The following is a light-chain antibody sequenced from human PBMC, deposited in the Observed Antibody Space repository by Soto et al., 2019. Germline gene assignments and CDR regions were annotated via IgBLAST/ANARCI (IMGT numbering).Light chain of an antibody. CDR2: DAS. V-gene: IGKV1-5*01. CDR3: QQYTNTNKPWM. CDR1: QTICTW. J-gene: IGKJ1*01. Sequence: DIQVTQSPPTLSASVGDRVTITCRASQTICTWMAWYQQKPGKAPKLLVYDASTLQSGVASRFSGSGSGTEFTLIISGLQPEDSATYYCQQYTNTNKPWMFGQGTKVEI.